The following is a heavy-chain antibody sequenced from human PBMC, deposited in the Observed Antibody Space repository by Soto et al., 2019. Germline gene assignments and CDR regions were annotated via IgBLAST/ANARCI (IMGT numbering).Heavy chain of an antibody. V-gene: IGHV3-30*03. Sequence: ESGGGVVQPGRSLRLSCAASGFTFNSYGMHWVRQGPGNGLEWVAFISYDSTKTYYADSVKGRFTIPRDNSNSALYVQMNSLTGEDTAVYYCARTRSAWSDFHYYSLDVWGQGTTVTVSS. J-gene: IGHJ6*02. D-gene: IGHD1-26*01. CDR3: ARTRSAWSDFHYYSLDV. CDR2: ISYDSTKT. CDR1: GFTFNSYG.